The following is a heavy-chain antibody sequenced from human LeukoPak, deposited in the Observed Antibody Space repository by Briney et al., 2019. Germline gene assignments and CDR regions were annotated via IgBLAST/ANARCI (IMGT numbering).Heavy chain of an antibody. CDR1: GGSISSYY. V-gene: IGHV4-59*01. CDR2: IYYSGST. CDR3: ARTGWYYGSGSYYKESYYYYYGMDV. D-gene: IGHD3-10*01. J-gene: IGHJ6*04. Sequence: SETLSLTCTVSGGSISSYYWSWIRQPPGKGLEWIGYIYYSGSTNYNPSLKSRVTISVDTSKNQFSLKLSSVTAADTAVYYCARTGWYYGSGSYYKESYYYYYGMDVWGKGTTVTVSS.